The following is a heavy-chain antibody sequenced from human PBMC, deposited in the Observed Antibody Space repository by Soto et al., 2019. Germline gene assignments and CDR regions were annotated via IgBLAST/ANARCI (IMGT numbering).Heavy chain of an antibody. CDR2: INDSGNI. J-gene: IGHJ6*03. CDR1: GGSFSGYQ. CDR3: ARGLILWFGELSRRGGYYYYMDV. D-gene: IGHD3-10*01. Sequence: QVQLQQWGARLLKASETLSLTCAVYGGSFSGYQWSWIRQTPGKGLEWIGEINDSGNINYNPSLKSRVTILVDTAKKQISLKLSSVTAADTAVYYCARGLILWFGELSRRGGYYYYMDVWGTGTTVTVSS. V-gene: IGHV4-34*01.